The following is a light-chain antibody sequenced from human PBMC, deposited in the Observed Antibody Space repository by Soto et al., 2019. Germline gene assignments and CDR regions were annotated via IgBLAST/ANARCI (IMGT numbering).Light chain of an antibody. CDR1: QSVSSY. J-gene: IGKJ2*01. Sequence: EIVLTQSPATLSLSPGERATLSCRASQSVSSYLAWYQQKPGQAPRLLIYDASNRATGIPARFSGSGSRTDFTVNISSLEPEDFAVYYCQQRSNWPPGYTFGQGTKLEIK. V-gene: IGKV3-11*01. CDR3: QQRSNWPPGYT. CDR2: DAS.